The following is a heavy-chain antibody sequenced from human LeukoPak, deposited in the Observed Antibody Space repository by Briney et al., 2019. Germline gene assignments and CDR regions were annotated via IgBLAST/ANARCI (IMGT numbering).Heavy chain of an antibody. D-gene: IGHD1-26*01. CDR1: GFTFSSYS. J-gene: IGHJ6*03. CDR3: ARGASWWELLGDYYYYYYMDV. Sequence: GGSLRLSCAASGFTFSSYSMNWVRQAPGKGLEWVSAISGSGGSTYYADSVKGRFTISRDNSKNTLYLQMNSLRAEDTAAYYCARGASWWELLGDYYYYYYMDVWGKGTTVTISS. V-gene: IGHV3-23*01. CDR2: ISGSGGST.